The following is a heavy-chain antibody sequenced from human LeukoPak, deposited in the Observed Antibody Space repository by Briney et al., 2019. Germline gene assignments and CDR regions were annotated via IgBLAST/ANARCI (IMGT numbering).Heavy chain of an antibody. V-gene: IGHV4-59*01. CDR3: ARGGGYASPIGY. Sequence: PSETVSLLCTLSGGSLSTYYWSWIRQPPGKGLEWIGYIYHSGSTNYNPSLKSRVTISVDTSKNQFSLKLSSVTAADTAVYYCARGGGYASPIGYWGQGALVTVSS. CDR2: IYHSGST. J-gene: IGHJ4*02. D-gene: IGHD5-12*01. CDR1: GGSLSTYY.